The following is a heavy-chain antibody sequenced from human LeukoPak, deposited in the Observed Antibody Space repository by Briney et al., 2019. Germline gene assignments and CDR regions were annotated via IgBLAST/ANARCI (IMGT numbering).Heavy chain of an antibody. Sequence: SVKVSCKASGGTFSSYAISWVRQAPGQGLEWMGRIIPIFGTANYAQKFQSRVTITTDESTSTAYMELSSLRSEDTAVYHCARGSVLRFLEWLDYYYYMDVWGKGTTVTVSS. CDR2: IIPIFGTA. J-gene: IGHJ6*03. V-gene: IGHV1-69*05. D-gene: IGHD3-3*01. CDR3: ARGSVLRFLEWLDYYYYMDV. CDR1: GGTFSSYA.